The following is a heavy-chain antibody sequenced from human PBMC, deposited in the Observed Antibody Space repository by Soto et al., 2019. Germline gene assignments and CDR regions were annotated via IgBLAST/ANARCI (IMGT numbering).Heavy chain of an antibody. CDR1: GGSISSSNW. CDR2: IYHSGST. V-gene: IGHV4-4*02. J-gene: IGHJ4*02. CDR3: ARAEGYSKNYYFDD. Sequence: SETLSLTCAVSGGSISSSNWWSWVRQPPGKGLEWIGEIYHSGSTNYNPSLKSRVTISVDKSKNQFSLKLSSVTAADTAVYYCARAEGYSKNYYFDDWGQGTLVTVSS. D-gene: IGHD4-4*01.